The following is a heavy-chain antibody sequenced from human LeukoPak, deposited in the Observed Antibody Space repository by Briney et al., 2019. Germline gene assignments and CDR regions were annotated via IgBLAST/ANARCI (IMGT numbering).Heavy chain of an antibody. D-gene: IGHD3-16*01. Sequence: SETLSLTCAVYGGSFSGYYWSWIRQPPGKGLEWIGEINHSGSTNYNPSLKSRVTISVDTSKNQFSLKLSSVTAADTAVYYCARDLGGALFDYWGQGTLVTVSS. CDR2: INHSGST. V-gene: IGHV4-34*01. CDR3: ARDLGGALFDY. CDR1: GGSFSGYY. J-gene: IGHJ4*02.